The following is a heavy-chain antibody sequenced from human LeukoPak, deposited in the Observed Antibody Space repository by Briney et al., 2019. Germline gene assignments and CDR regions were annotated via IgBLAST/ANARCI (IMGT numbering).Heavy chain of an antibody. V-gene: IGHV3-33*06. CDR2: IWYDGSNI. Sequence: GRSLRLSCAASGFMFSDYGMHWVRQAPGKGLEWVAAIWYDGSNIFYADSVKGRFTISRDNSKNALYLQMNSLRAEDTADYYCAKEGDRGEALYYYYMDVWGNGTAVTVSS. J-gene: IGHJ6*03. CDR3: AKEGDRGEALYYYYMDV. D-gene: IGHD3-10*01. CDR1: GFMFSDYG.